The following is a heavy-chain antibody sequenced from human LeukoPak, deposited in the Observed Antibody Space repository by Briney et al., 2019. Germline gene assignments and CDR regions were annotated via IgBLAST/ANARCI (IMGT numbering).Heavy chain of an antibody. V-gene: IGHV1-18*04. CDR3: ARRGSGGSPDY. CDR1: GYTFITYG. Sequence: ASVKVSCKASGYTFITYGFTWVRQAPGQGLEWMGWISVHNGNTKYAQKLQGRVTMTTDTSTSTAYMELGSLRSDDTAVYYCARRGSGGSPDYWGQGTLVTVSS. J-gene: IGHJ4*02. CDR2: ISVHNGNT. D-gene: IGHD2-15*01.